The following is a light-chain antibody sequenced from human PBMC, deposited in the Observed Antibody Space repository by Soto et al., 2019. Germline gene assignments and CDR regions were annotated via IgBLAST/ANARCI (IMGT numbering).Light chain of an antibody. J-gene: IGLJ1*01. V-gene: IGLV1-40*01. CDR3: QSYDSSLSGSV. CDR1: SSNIGAGYD. Sequence: QSVLTHPPSVSGAPGQRVTVSCTGSSSNIGAGYDVHWYQQLPGTAPKLLIYGNSNRPSGVPDRFSGSKSGTSASLAITGLQAEDEADYYCQSYDSSLSGSVFWTGTKVTVL. CDR2: GNS.